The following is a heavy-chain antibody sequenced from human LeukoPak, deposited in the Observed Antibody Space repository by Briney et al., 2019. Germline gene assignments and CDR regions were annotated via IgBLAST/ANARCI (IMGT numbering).Heavy chain of an antibody. D-gene: IGHD2-15*01. CDR3: ARRYCSDGSCFSSLDF. Sequence: SETLSLTCTVSGGSISSYYWSWIRQPPGKGLEWIGYIYSSGSTTYNPSLKSRVTISVDTSKNQFSLKLSSVTAADTAVYYCARRYCSDGSCFSSLDFWGQGTLVTVSS. CDR1: GGSISSYY. CDR2: IYSSGST. V-gene: IGHV4-59*08. J-gene: IGHJ4*02.